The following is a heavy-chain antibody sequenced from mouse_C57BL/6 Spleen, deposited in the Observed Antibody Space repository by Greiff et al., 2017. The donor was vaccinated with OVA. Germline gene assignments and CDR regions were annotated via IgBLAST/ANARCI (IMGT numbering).Heavy chain of an antibody. J-gene: IGHJ1*03. D-gene: IGHD1-1*01. V-gene: IGHV1-69*01. CDR1: GYTFTSYW. CDR2: IDPSDSYT. Sequence: QVQLQQPGAELVMPGASVKLSCKASGYTFTSYWMHWVKQRPGQGLAWIGEIDPSDSYTNYNQKFKVKSTTTVDKSSSTAYMQLSSLTSEDSAVYYCARGIGITTVVATGYFDVWGTGTTVTVSS. CDR3: ARGIGITTVVATGYFDV.